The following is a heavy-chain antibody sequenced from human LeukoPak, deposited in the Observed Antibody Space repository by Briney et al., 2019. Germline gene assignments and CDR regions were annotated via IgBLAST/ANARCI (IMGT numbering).Heavy chain of an antibody. D-gene: IGHD6-13*01. Sequence: GGSLRLSCAASGFTFSSYWMSWVRQAPGEGLEWVANIKQDGTEKYYMDSVKGRFSISRDNAKSSLYLQMNSLRAEDTAVYYCARDPYSSSWSYGMDVWGQGTTVTVSS. CDR2: IKQDGTEK. CDR1: GFTFSSYW. CDR3: ARDPYSSSWSYGMDV. J-gene: IGHJ6*02. V-gene: IGHV3-7*05.